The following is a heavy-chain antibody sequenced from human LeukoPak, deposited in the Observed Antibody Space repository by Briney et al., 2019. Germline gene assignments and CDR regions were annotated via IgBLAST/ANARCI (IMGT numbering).Heavy chain of an antibody. Sequence: PSETLSLTCTVSGGSISSYYWSWIRQPPGKGLEWIGYIYYSGSTNYNPSLKSRVTISVDTSKNQFSLKLSSVTAADTAVYYCARDSSTSDIPWDNWFDPWGQGTLVTVSS. CDR3: ARDSSTSDIPWDNWFDP. V-gene: IGHV4-59*01. J-gene: IGHJ5*02. CDR1: GGSISSYY. CDR2: IYYSGST. D-gene: IGHD2-2*01.